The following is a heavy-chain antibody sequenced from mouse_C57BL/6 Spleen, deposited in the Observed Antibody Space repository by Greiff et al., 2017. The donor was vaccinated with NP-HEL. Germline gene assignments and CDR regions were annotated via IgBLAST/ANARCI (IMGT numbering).Heavy chain of an antibody. V-gene: IGHV3-6*01. CDR3: ARDKNYYAMDY. J-gene: IGHJ4*01. CDR2: ISYDGSN. Sequence: EVKLMESGPGLVKPSQSLSLTCSVTGYSITSGYYWNWIRQFPGNKLEWMGYISYDGSNNYNPSLKNRIAITRDTSKNQFFLKLNSVTTEDTATYYGARDKNYYAMDYWGQGTSVTVSS. CDR1: GYSITSGYY.